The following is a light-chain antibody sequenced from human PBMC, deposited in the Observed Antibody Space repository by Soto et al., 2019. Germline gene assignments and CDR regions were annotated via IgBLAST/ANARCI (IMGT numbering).Light chain of an antibody. V-gene: IGLV4-69*01. CDR1: SGHSNYA. CDR2: VNSDGSH. Sequence: QSVLTQSPSASASLGASVKLTCTLSSGHSNYAIAWHQQLPEKGPRYLMKVNSDGSHSKGDGIPDRFSGSSSGAERYLTISNLHSEDEDDYYCQTWGTGIQVFGGGTKLTVL. J-gene: IGLJ2*01. CDR3: QTWGTGIQV.